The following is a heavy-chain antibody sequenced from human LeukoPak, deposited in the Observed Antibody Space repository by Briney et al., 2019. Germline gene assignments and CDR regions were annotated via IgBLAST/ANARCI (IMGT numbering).Heavy chain of an antibody. J-gene: IGHJ6*03. CDR1: GFTFSRYS. CDR3: AGPSGDSGGRYYYYYMDV. CDR2: ISSSSSAI. Sequence: GGSLRLSCAASGFTFSRYSINWVRQAPGKGLEWVSYISSSSSAIYYADSVKGRFTISRDNAKNSLYLQMNSLRAEDTAVYYCAGPSGDSGGRYYYYYMDVWGKGTTVTVSS. D-gene: IGHD1-26*01. V-gene: IGHV3-48*01.